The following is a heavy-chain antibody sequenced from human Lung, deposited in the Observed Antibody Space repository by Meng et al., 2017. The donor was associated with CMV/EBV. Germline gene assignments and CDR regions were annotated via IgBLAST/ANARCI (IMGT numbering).Heavy chain of an antibody. Sequence: GGGFRLWGSLTLSCAASGFTVSNSGIHGVRQAPGKGPDWMAFIQYDGTNKYYTGSVKGRFTISRDNSRNTLYLQMNGLKTEDTAVYYCAKYGINKGSLPDWFDPWGQGTLVTVSS. CDR2: IQYDGTNK. CDR1: GFTVSNSG. J-gene: IGHJ5*02. V-gene: IGHV3-30*02. D-gene: IGHD2/OR15-2a*01. CDR3: AKYGINKGSLPDWFDP.